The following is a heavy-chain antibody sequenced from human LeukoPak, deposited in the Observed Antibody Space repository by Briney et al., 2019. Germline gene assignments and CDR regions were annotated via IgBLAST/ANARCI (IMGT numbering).Heavy chain of an antibody. Sequence: PGGSLRLSCAASGFTFSSYSMNWVRQAPGKGLEWVSSISSSSSYIYYADSVKGRFTISRDNAKNSLYLQMNSLRAEDTAVYYCARDFSDVKGGDSGDYYYYYYMDVWGKGTTVTISS. J-gene: IGHJ6*03. CDR1: GFTFSSYS. CDR3: ARDFSDVKGGDSGDYYYYYYMDV. CDR2: ISSSSSYI. D-gene: IGHD3-22*01. V-gene: IGHV3-21*01.